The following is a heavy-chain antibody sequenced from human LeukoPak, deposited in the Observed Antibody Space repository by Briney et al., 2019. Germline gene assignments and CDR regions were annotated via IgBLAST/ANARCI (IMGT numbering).Heavy chain of an antibody. V-gene: IGHV3-66*01. CDR3: ARGIQVFDY. Sequence: GGSLRLSCAASGFTFSFYTMSWVRQAPGKGLEWVSVIYSGGSTYYADSVKGRFTISRDNSKNTLYLQMNSLRAEDTAVYYCARGIQVFDYWGQGTLVTVSS. CDR1: GFTFSFYT. D-gene: IGHD5-18*01. CDR2: IYSGGST. J-gene: IGHJ4*02.